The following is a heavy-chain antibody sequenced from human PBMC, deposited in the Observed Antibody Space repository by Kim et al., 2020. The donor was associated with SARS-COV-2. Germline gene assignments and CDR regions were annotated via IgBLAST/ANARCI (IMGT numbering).Heavy chain of an antibody. D-gene: IGHD3-3*01. CDR3: ATDTLRITHNWFDP. CDR2: FDPEDGET. J-gene: IGHJ5*02. CDR1: GYTLTELS. V-gene: IGHV1-24*01. Sequence: ASVKVSCKVSGYTLTELSMHWVRQAPGKGLEWMGGFDPEDGETIYAQKFQGRVTMTEDTSTDTAYMELSSLRSEDTAVYYCATDTLRITHNWFDPWGQGTLVTVSS.